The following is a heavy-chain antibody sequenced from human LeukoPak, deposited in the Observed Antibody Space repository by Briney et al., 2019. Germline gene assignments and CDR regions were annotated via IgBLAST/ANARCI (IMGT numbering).Heavy chain of an antibody. J-gene: IGHJ4*02. CDR3: ARDGLVESGYYDSSGYYPYS. Sequence: ETLSLTCAVYGGSFSGYYWSWIRQAPGKGLEWVANIHQDGSEKYYVDSVKGRFTISRDNAKNSLYLQMNSLRVEDTAVYYCARDGLVESGYYDSSGYYPYSWGQGTLVTVSS. CDR2: IHQDGSEK. D-gene: IGHD3-22*01. CDR1: GGSFSGYY. V-gene: IGHV3-7*04.